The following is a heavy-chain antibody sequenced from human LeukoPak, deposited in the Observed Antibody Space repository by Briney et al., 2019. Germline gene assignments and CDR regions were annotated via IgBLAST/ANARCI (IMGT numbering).Heavy chain of an antibody. D-gene: IGHD5-18*01. J-gene: IGHJ4*02. CDR3: TRQKGPWIQLWEFDY. CDR1: GGTFSSYA. V-gene: IGHV1-69*13. Sequence: ASAKVSCKASGGTFSSYAISWVRQAPGQGLEWMGGIIPIFGTANYAQKFQGRVTITADESTSTAYMELSSLRSEDTAVYYCTRQKGPWIQLWEFDYWGQGTLVTVSS. CDR2: IIPIFGTA.